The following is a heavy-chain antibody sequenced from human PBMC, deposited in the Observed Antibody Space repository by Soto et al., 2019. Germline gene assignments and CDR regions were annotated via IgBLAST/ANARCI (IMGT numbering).Heavy chain of an antibody. CDR3: ARKSLRSTSGH. J-gene: IGHJ4*02. V-gene: IGHV4-34*01. Sequence: SETLSLTCAVYGGSFSGYYWSWIRQPPGKGLEWIGEINHSGSTNYNPSLKSRVTISVDTSKNQFSLKLSSVTAADTAVYYCARKSLRSTSGHWGQGPLVTLAS. CDR1: GGSFSGYY. CDR2: INHSGST. D-gene: IGHD4-17*01.